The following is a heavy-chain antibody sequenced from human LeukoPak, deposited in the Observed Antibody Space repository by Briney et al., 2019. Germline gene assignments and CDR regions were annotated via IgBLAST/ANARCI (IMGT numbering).Heavy chain of an antibody. CDR2: ISRSSSYK. CDR3: ARDLCVNSLSGRCGMDV. J-gene: IGHJ6*02. V-gene: IGHV3-21*01. D-gene: IGHD6-25*01. CDR1: GFTFSSYS. Sequence: PGGSLRLFCAASGFTFSSYSMSWVRQAPGKGLEWVSSISRSSSYKYYADSVRGRFTISRDNAKKSLYLQMDSLRAEDTAVYYCARDLCVNSLSGRCGMDVWGQGTTVTVSS.